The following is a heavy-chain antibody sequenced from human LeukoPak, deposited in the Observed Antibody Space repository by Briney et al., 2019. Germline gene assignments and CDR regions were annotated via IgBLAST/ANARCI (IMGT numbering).Heavy chain of an antibody. CDR1: GFTFRNHW. Sequence: GGSLRLSCAASGFTFRNHWMHWVRQTPGKGLVWVSRISSDGSSTTYADSVKGRFTISRDNAKNTLYLQMNNLRAEDTAMYYCARDQRVTGRPDIDYWAREPWSSSPQ. CDR3: ARDQRVTGRPDIDY. J-gene: IGHJ4*02. D-gene: IGHD6-6*01. V-gene: IGHV3-74*03. CDR2: ISSDGSST.